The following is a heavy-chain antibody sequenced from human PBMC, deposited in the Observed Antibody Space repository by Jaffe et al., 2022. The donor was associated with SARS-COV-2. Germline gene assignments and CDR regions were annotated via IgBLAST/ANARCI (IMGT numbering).Heavy chain of an antibody. CDR3: AREEVQLERFYGMDV. CDR2: IWYDGSNK. J-gene: IGHJ6*02. CDR1: GFTFSSYG. V-gene: IGHV3-33*01. D-gene: IGHD1-1*01. Sequence: QVQLVESGGGVVQPGRSLRLSCAASGFTFSSYGMHWVRQAPGKGLEWVAVIWYDGSNKYYADSVKGRFTISRDNSKNTLYLQMNSLRAEDTAVYYCAREEVQLERFYGMDVWGQGTTVTVSS.